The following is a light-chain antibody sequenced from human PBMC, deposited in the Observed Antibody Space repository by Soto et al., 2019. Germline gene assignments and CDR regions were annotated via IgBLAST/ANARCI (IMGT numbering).Light chain of an antibody. CDR1: QSVGRN. V-gene: IGKV3-15*01. CDR2: GAS. CDR3: QQYNDWPPWWT. J-gene: IGKJ1*01. Sequence: EIVMTQSPATLSVSPGERATLSCRASQSVGRNFAWYKQNPGQAPRLLIYGASARAAGIPARFSGGGSGTELELTISSLQSEDFAVYYCQQYNDWPPWWTFGQGTKVDIK.